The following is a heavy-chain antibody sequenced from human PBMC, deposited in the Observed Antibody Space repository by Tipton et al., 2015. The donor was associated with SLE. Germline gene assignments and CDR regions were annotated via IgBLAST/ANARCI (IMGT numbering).Heavy chain of an antibody. Sequence: TLSLTCTVSGGSISSSSYYWSWIRQPPGKGLEWIGYIYYSGSTNYNPSLKSRVTISVDTSKNQFSLKLSSVTAADTAVYYCARGVYGSGSYYPDYWGQGTLVTVSS. D-gene: IGHD3-10*01. CDR1: GGSISSSSYY. CDR2: IYYSGST. CDR3: ARGVYGSGSYYPDY. J-gene: IGHJ4*02. V-gene: IGHV4-61*05.